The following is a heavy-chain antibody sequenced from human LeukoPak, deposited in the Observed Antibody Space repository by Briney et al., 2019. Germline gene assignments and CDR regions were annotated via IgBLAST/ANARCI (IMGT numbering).Heavy chain of an antibody. CDR1: GGSISSSNW. Sequence: PSETLSLTCAVSGGSISSSNWWSWVRQPPGKGLEWIGEIYHSGSTNYNPSLKSRVTISVDKSKNQFSLKLSSVTAADTAVYYCARDLVVVVAASTTVTYFDYWGQGTLVTVSS. CDR2: IYHSGST. V-gene: IGHV4-4*02. D-gene: IGHD2-15*01. CDR3: ARDLVVVVAASTTVTYFDY. J-gene: IGHJ4*02.